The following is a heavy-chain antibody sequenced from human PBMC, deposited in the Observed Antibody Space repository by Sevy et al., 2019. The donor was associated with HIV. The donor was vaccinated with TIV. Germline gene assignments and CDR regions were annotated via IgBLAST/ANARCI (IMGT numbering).Heavy chain of an antibody. CDR3: ARVRLGGGWPYSYYYYGMDV. CDR2: MNPNSGNT. D-gene: IGHD2-15*01. Sequence: ASVKVSCKASGYTFTSYDINWVRQATGQGLEWMGWMNPNSGNTGYAQKFQGRVTMTRNTSISTAYMELSSLRSEDTAVYYCARVRLGGGWPYSYYYYGMDVWGQGTTVTVSS. J-gene: IGHJ6*02. CDR1: GYTFTSYD. V-gene: IGHV1-8*01.